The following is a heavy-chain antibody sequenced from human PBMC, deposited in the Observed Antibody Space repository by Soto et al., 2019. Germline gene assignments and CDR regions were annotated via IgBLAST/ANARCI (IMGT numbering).Heavy chain of an antibody. D-gene: IGHD3-22*01. CDR2: ISGRGGVT. V-gene: IGHV3-23*01. Sequence: EVQLLESGGGLVQPGGSLRLTCVGSGFTFRNQDMRWVRQAPGKGLEWVSGISGRGGVTYYADSVKGRFTISRDNSKNTXXXXXXXXXXXXTAVYYCAKDRQFRSYYESAGHYNDWGQGTLVTVSS. J-gene: IGHJ4*02. CDR1: GFTFRNQD. CDR3: AKDRQFRSYYESAGHYND.